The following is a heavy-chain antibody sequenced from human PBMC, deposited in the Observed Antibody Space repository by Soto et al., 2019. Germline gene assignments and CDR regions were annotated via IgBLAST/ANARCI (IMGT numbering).Heavy chain of an antibody. CDR1: GFTFSDHY. CDR3: ARDSHDVSGYPYVDD. Sequence: QAQLVESGGGLVKPGGSLRLSCAASGFTFSDHYMSWIRQAPGKGLEWVSVISTSSSYRNYAYSVRGRFTTSRDNAKNSLDLEMKGMRAEDTAVYYCARDSHDVSGYPYVDDWGQGILVTVSS. CDR2: ISTSSSYR. V-gene: IGHV3-11*06. D-gene: IGHD3-22*01. J-gene: IGHJ4*02.